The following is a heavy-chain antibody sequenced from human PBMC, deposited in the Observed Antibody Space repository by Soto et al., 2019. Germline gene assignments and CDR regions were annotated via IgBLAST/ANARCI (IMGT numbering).Heavy chain of an antibody. CDR3: ARDLLVAGYFDHAYGMDV. CDR2: ISYDGSNK. D-gene: IGHD3-9*01. V-gene: IGHV3-30-3*01. Sequence: QVQLVESGGGVVQPGRSLRLSCAASGFTFSSYAMHWVRQAPGKGLEWVAVISYDGSNKYYADSVKGRFTISRDNSKNTLYLQMNSLRAQDTAVYYCARDLLVAGYFDHAYGMDVWGQGTTVTVSS. J-gene: IGHJ6*02. CDR1: GFTFSSYA.